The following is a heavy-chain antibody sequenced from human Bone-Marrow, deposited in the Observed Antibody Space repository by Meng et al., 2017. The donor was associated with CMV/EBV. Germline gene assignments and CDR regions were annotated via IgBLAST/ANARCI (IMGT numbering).Heavy chain of an antibody. CDR3: AKVQWDDYGVQSLDS. J-gene: IGHJ4*02. Sequence: SGFTFSTYGMHWVRQAPGKGLEWVAVILYDGSNKYYADSVKGRFTISRDNSRNTLFLQMYSLRPADTAVYYCAKVQWDDYGVQSLDSWGQGTLVTVSS. V-gene: IGHV3-30*18. CDR1: GFTFSTYG. CDR2: ILYDGSNK. D-gene: IGHD4-17*01.